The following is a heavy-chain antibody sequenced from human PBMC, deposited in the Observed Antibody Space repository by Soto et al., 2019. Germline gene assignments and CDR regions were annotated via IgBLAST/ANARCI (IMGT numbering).Heavy chain of an antibody. CDR1: GGSFSGYY. D-gene: IGHD1-1*01. J-gene: IGHJ4*02. CDR2: INHSGST. V-gene: IGHV4-34*01. Sequence: QVQLQQWGAGLLKPSETLSLTCAVYGGSFSGYYWSWIRQPPGKGLEWIGEINHSGSTNYNPSLKSRVNISVDTSKNQFSLKLSSVTAADTAVYYCASTGLGGPTHRGVRFDYWGQGTLVTVSS. CDR3: ASTGLGGPTHRGVRFDY.